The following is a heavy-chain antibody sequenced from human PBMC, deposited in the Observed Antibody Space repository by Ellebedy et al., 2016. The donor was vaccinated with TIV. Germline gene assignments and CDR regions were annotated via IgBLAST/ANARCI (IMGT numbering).Heavy chain of an antibody. CDR2: ISYSGDT. D-gene: IGHD4-17*01. Sequence: MPSETLSLTCTVSGDSITRSGYRRGWIRQPPGKGLEWIASISYSGDTYYNPSLRSRVTISADTSKNQFSLKLNSVAAADTAVFYCARLTPDYGDYRGGRQYYFDFWGQGTPVTVSS. V-gene: IGHV4-39*01. CDR1: GDSITRSGYR. CDR3: ARLTPDYGDYRGGRQYYFDF. J-gene: IGHJ4*02.